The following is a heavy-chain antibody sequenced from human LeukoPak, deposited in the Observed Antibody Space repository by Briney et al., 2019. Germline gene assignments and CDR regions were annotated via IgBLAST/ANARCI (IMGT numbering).Heavy chain of an antibody. J-gene: IGHJ6*02. CDR3: TTDSYCSTTTCYASSNYYYGLDA. Sequence: GGSLRLSCAASGFTFSNAWMTWVRQAPGKGLEWVGRIYRNADGGTTDYAAPVKGRFTISRDDSKNTLYLQMNSLKTEDTAVYYCTTDSYCSTTTCYASSNYYYGLDAWGQGTSVTVSS. CDR2: IYRNADGGTT. CDR1: GFTFSNAW. V-gene: IGHV3-15*05. D-gene: IGHD2-2*01.